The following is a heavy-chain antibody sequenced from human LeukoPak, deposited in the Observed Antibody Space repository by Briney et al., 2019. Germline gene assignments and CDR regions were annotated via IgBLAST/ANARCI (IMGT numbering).Heavy chain of an antibody. Sequence: PSQTLSLTCTVSGGSISSGDYYWSWIRQPPGKGLEWIGYIYYSGSTYYNPSLKSRVTISVDTSKNRFSLKLSSVTDADTAVYYCARDYDFWSGYYVGRDAFDIWGQGTMVTVSS. CDR2: IYYSGST. CDR1: GGSISSGDYY. CDR3: ARDYDFWSGYYVGRDAFDI. D-gene: IGHD3-3*01. J-gene: IGHJ3*02. V-gene: IGHV4-30-4*08.